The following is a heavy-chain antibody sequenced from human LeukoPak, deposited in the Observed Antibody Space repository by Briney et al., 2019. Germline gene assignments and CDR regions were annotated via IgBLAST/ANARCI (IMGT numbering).Heavy chain of an antibody. Sequence: PSETLSLTCAVYGGSFSGYYWSWIRQPPGKGLEWIGEINHSGSTNYNPSLKSRVTISVDTSKNQFSLKLSSVTAADTAVYYCARGTRPLPGDFIVRGGYYMDVWGKGTTVTVSS. V-gene: IGHV4-34*01. D-gene: IGHD3-10*01. J-gene: IGHJ6*03. CDR1: GGSFSGYY. CDR2: INHSGST. CDR3: ARGTRPLPGDFIVRGGYYMDV.